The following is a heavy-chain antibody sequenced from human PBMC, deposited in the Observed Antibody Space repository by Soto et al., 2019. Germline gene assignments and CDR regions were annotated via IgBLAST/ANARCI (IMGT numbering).Heavy chain of an antibody. CDR1: GGSISSGGYY. CDR3: ARECEPFWFDP. V-gene: IGHV4-31*03. CDR2: IYYSGST. J-gene: IGHJ5*02. Sequence: QVQLQESGPGLVKPSQTLSLTCTVSGGSISSGGYYWSWIRQHPGKGLEWIGYIYYSGSTYYNPSLKSRXTXAXVTSKNQFSLKLSSVTAADTAVYYCARECEPFWFDPWGQGTLVTVSS.